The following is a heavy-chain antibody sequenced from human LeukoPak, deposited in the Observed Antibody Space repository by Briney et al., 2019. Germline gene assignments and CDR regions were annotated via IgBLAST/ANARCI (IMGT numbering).Heavy chain of an antibody. Sequence: SETLSLTCTVSGGSISSGSYYWSWIRQPAGKGQEWIGRIYTSGSTNYIPSLKSRLTISVDTSQNQFSLKLSSVTAADTAVYYCARDLYYYDSSGYYLWGFDIWGQGTMVTVSS. J-gene: IGHJ3*02. CDR1: GGSISSGSYY. CDR3: ARDLYYYDSSGYYLWGFDI. V-gene: IGHV4-61*02. D-gene: IGHD3-22*01. CDR2: IYTSGST.